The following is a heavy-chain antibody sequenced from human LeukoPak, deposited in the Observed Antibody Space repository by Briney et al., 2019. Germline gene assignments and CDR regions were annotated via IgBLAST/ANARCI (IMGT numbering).Heavy chain of an antibody. CDR1: VFTLCMYW. J-gene: IGHJ4*02. CDR3: ATKQWLAPPPDS. Sequence: PGGSLRLSCAPSVFTLCMYWTLCVRRAPGRGLESVSRINTNGTVTTYADSVKARFTVSRDNADNTMFLQMNSVRTEDTAVDYCATKQWLAPPPDSWGQGTPVTVSS. CDR2: INTNGTVT. D-gene: IGHD6-19*01. V-gene: IGHV3-74*01.